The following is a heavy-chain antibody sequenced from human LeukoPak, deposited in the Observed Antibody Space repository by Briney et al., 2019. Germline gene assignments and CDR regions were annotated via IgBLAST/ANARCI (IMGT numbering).Heavy chain of an antibody. Sequence: SETLSLTCTVSGGSITSYYWSWIRQPPGKGLEWIGYIYYSGSTNYNPSLKSRVTISVDTSKTQFSLKLGSVTAADTAVYYCARSPGYSGSPFDLWGRGTLVTVSS. CDR2: IYYSGST. CDR3: ARSPGYSGSPFDL. D-gene: IGHD5-12*01. CDR1: GGSITSYY. J-gene: IGHJ2*01. V-gene: IGHV4-59*08.